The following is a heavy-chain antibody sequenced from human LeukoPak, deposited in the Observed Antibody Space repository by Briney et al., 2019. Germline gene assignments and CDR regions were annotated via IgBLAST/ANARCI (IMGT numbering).Heavy chain of an antibody. CDR2: ISGSGGNT. CDR1: GFTFSSYA. Sequence: GGSLRLSCAASGFTFSSYAMTWVRQAPGWGLQWVSTISGSGGNTYCADSVKGRFTISRDNSKNTLYLQMNSLRAEDTAVYYCANGLAGYYSSSSWGQGTLVTVSS. CDR3: ANGLAGYYSSSS. V-gene: IGHV3-23*01. J-gene: IGHJ4*02. D-gene: IGHD6-13*01.